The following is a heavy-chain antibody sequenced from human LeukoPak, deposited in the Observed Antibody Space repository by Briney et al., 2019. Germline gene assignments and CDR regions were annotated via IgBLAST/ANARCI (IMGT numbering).Heavy chain of an antibody. CDR1: GFTFSSYA. J-gene: IGHJ1*01. CDR2: IYSCGST. CDR3: ARDLTEYFQH. V-gene: IGHV3-66*01. Sequence: PGGSLRLSCAASGFTFSSYAMSWVRQAPGKGLEWVSVIYSCGSTYYADSVKGRFTISRDNAKNTLYLQMNSLRAEDTAVYYCARDLTEYFQHWGQGTLVTVSS. D-gene: IGHD3-9*01.